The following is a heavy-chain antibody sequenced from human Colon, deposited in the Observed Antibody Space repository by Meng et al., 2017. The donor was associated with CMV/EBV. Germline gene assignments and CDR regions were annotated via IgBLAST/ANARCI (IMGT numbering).Heavy chain of an antibody. CDR1: GLSFSNNW. Sequence: GGSLRLSCAVSGLSFSNNWMTWVRQAPGKGLEWVAFIRYDGINKYYADSVKGRFTISRDNSKSTLYLQMSSVRGDDTAVYYCAKGGDTVLDYWGQGTQVTVSS. D-gene: IGHD4-17*01. CDR2: IRYDGINK. V-gene: IGHV3-30*02. J-gene: IGHJ4*02. CDR3: AKGGDTVLDY.